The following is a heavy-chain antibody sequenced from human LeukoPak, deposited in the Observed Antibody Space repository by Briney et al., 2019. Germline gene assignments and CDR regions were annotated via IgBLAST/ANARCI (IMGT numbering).Heavy chain of an antibody. CDR3: AKDFYYDSSGIFDY. CDR1: GFTFRSYA. J-gene: IGHJ4*02. V-gene: IGHV3-23*01. CDR2: ISGSGGST. Sequence: GGSLRLSCAGSGFTFRSYAMSWVRQAPGKGLEWVSAISGSGGSTYYADSVKGRFTISRDNSKNTLYLQMNSLRAEDTAVYYCAKDFYYDSSGIFDYWGQGTLVTVSS. D-gene: IGHD3-22*01.